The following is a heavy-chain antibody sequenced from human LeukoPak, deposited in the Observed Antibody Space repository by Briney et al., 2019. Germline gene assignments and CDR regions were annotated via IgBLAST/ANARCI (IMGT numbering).Heavy chain of an antibody. D-gene: IGHD6-13*01. Sequence: GSLRLSCAASGFTFSSYSMNWVRQAPGKGLEWVSSISSSSSYIYYADSVKGRFTISRDNAKNSLYLQMNSLRAEDTAVYYCARAVAAAAVYYFDYWGQGTLVTVSS. J-gene: IGHJ4*02. CDR2: ISSSSSYI. CDR3: ARAVAAAAVYYFDY. V-gene: IGHV3-21*01. CDR1: GFTFSSYS.